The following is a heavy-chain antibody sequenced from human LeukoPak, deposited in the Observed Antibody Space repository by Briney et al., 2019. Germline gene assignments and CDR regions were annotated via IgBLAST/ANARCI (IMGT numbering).Heavy chain of an antibody. CDR3: AGSPNFYYYMPV. V-gene: IGHV4-4*07. CDR2: IYSNGIT. CDR1: GVSISSYY. J-gene: IGHJ6*03. Sequence: NPSETLSLTCNVSGVSISSYYWSWIRLPAGKGLEWIGRIYSNGITNYNPSLKSRVTMSVDTSKKEFSLKLSSVTAADAAVYYCAGSPNFYYYMPVWGKGTTVTVSS.